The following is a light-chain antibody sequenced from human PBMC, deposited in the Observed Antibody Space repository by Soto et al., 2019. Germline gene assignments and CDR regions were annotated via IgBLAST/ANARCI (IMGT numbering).Light chain of an antibody. CDR1: SSNIGSNT. CDR2: SNN. J-gene: IGLJ1*01. CDR3: AAWDDGLNGYV. V-gene: IGLV1-44*01. Sequence: QSVLTQPPSASGTPGQRVTISCSGSSSNIGSNTVNWYQQLPGTAPKLLIYSNNQRPSGVPDRFSGSKSGTSASLAISGLQSGDEADYYCAAWDDGLNGYVFGTGTKLTVL.